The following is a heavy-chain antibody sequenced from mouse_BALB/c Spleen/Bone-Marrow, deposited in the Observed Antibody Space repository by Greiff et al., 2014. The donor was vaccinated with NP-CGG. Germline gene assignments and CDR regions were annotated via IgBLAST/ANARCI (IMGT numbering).Heavy chain of an antibody. CDR3: ARDRTTATLYWYFDV. D-gene: IGHD1-2*01. V-gene: IGHV7-3*02. CDR2: IRNKANGYTT. Sequence: EVQLQQSGGGLVQPGGSLRLSCATSGFTLTDYYMSWVRQPPGKALEWLGFIRNKANGYTTEYSASVKGRFTISRDNSQSILYLQMNTLRAEDSATYYCARDRTTATLYWYFDVWGAGTTVTVSS. J-gene: IGHJ1*01. CDR1: GFTLTDYY.